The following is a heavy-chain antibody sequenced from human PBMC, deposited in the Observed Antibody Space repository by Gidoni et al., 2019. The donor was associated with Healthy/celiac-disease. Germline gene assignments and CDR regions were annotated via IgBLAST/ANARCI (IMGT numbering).Heavy chain of an antibody. V-gene: IGHV3-30*03. CDR3: ASPRPNCGGDCYPTRLDY. Sequence: QVQLVESGGGVVQPGRSLRLSCAASGFTFSSYGMHWVRQAPGKGLEWVAVISYDGSNKYYADSVKGRFTISRDNSKNTLYLQMNSLRAEDTAVYYCASPRPNCGGDCYPTRLDYWGQGTLVTVSS. CDR2: ISYDGSNK. D-gene: IGHD2-21*02. J-gene: IGHJ4*02. CDR1: GFTFSSYG.